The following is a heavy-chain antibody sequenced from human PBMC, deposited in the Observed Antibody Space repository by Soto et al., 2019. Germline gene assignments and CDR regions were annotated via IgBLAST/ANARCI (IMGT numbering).Heavy chain of an antibody. V-gene: IGHV1-46*01. D-gene: IGHD1-1*01. CDR2: MKCSDGST. CDR1: GYTFTNYY. CDR3: TKDKHWYGMDV. Sequence: ASVKVSCKAAGYTFTNYYIHWVRQAPGQGLEWMGLMKCSDGSTTYAQKFQGRVTMTRDTSTSTVYMELNSLRAEDTALYYCTKDKHWYGMDVWGQGTTVTVSS. J-gene: IGHJ6*02.